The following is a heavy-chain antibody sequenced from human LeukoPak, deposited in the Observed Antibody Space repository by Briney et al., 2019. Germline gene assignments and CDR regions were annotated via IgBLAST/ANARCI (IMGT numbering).Heavy chain of an antibody. D-gene: IGHD5-24*01. V-gene: IGHV3-30*04. J-gene: IGHJ4*02. CDR3: ARDDPPSAGLDGYNDY. Sequence: PGGSLRLSCAASGFTFSSYAMHWARQAPGKGLEWVAVISYDGSNKYYADSVKGRFTISRDNSKNTLYLQMNSLRAEDTAVYYCARDDPPSAGLDGYNDYWGQGTLVTVSS. CDR1: GFTFSSYA. CDR2: ISYDGSNK.